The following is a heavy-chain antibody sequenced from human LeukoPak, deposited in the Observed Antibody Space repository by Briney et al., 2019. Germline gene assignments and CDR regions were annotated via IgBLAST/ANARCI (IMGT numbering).Heavy chain of an antibody. Sequence: GGSLRLSCAASGFTFDDYAMHWVRQAPGKGLEWVSGISWNSGGIGYADSVKGRFTISRDNAKNSLYLQMNSLRAEDMALYYCAKGDSSGYYYCAFDIWGQGTMVTVSS. D-gene: IGHD3-22*01. CDR3: AKGDSSGYYYCAFDI. CDR1: GFTFDDYA. V-gene: IGHV3-9*03. CDR2: ISWNSGGI. J-gene: IGHJ3*02.